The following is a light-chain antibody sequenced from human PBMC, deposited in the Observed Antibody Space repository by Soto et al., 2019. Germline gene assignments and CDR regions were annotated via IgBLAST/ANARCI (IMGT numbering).Light chain of an antibody. CDR3: QHRDT. Sequence: DIQMTQSPSTLSASVGDRVTITCRASQSISSWLAWYQQKPGKAPKLLIYKASSLKSGVPSRFSGSGSGTEFTLTISSLQPYDFATYYCQHRDTFGQGTKLEIK. CDR2: KAS. V-gene: IGKV1-5*03. CDR1: QSISSW. J-gene: IGKJ2*01.